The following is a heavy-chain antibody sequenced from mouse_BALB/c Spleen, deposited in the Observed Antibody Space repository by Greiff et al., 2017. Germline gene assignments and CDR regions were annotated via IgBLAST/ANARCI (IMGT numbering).Heavy chain of an antibody. V-gene: IGHV14-3*02. CDR1: GFNIKDTY. D-gene: IGHD1-1*01. CDR2: IDPANGNT. Sequence: VQLQQSGAELVKPGASVKLSCTASGFNIKDTYMHWVKQRPEQGLEWIGRIDPANGNTKYDPKFQGKATITADTSSNTAYLQLSSLTSEDTAVYYFAPLYYYGSSYVDYWGQGTTLTVSS. CDR3: APLYYYGSSYVDY. J-gene: IGHJ2*01.